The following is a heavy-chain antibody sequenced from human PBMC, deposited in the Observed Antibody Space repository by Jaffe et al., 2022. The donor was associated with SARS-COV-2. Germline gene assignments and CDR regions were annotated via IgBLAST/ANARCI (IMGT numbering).Heavy chain of an antibody. CDR3: ARGGGSTSFPETNYYYYYGMDV. CDR2: ISAYNGNT. Sequence: QVQLVQSGAEVKKPGASVKVSCKASGYTFTSYGISWVRQAPGQGLEWMGWISAYNGNTNYAQKLQGRVTMTTDTSTSTAYMELRSLRSDDTAVYYCARGGGSTSFPETNYYYYYGMDVWGQGTTVTVSS. V-gene: IGHV1-18*01. D-gene: IGHD2-2*01. J-gene: IGHJ6*02. CDR1: GYTFTSYG.